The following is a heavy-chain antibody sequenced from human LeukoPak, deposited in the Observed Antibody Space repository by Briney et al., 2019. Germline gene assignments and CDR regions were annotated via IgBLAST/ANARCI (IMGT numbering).Heavy chain of an antibody. CDR3: ARVFSDSGYHDY. J-gene: IGHJ4*02. D-gene: IGHD3-22*01. V-gene: IGHV3-74*01. CDR2: ISPDGTTT. CDR1: GFTFSSYW. Sequence: GGSLRLSCAASGFTFSSYWMHWVRQGPGKGLLWVSRISPDGTTTNYADSVKGRSTISRDNAKNTLYLQMNSLKTEDTAVYYCARVFSDSGYHDYWGQGTLVTVSS.